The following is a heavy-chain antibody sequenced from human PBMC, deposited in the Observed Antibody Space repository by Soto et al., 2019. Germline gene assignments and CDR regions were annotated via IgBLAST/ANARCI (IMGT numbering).Heavy chain of an antibody. CDR1: GFTFNTYS. CDR3: ETDQSGARPGFDI. V-gene: IGHV3-21*06. Sequence: GGSLRLSCAASGFTFNTYSMNWVRQAPGKGLEWVSLISSSSRYIYYADSVKGRFTISRDDAKNSLYLQMRGLRAEDTAVYYCETDQSGARPGFDIWGQGTLVTVSS. J-gene: IGHJ4*02. D-gene: IGHD1-26*01. CDR2: ISSSSRYI.